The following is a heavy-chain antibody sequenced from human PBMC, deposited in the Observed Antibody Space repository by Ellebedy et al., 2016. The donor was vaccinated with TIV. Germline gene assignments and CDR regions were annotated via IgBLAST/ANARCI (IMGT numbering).Heavy chain of an antibody. CDR1: GFTFSDSA. CDR2: IEYSGDSA. CDR3: AKGPICDF. V-gene: IGHV3-23*01. D-gene: IGHD3-3*01. J-gene: IGHJ4*02. Sequence: GESLKISCAASGFTFSDSAMTWVRQAPGKGLEWVSTIEYSGDSAFYAKSVQGRFTISRDNSKNTLFLQMDSLRAEDTATYYCAKGPICDFWGQGTLVTVSS.